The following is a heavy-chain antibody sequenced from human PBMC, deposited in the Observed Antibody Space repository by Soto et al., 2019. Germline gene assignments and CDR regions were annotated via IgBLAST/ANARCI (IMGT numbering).Heavy chain of an antibody. V-gene: IGHV1-69*08. J-gene: IGHJ6*02. CDR3: ARGNYDFWSGPAPSGKYYYYGMDV. D-gene: IGHD3-3*01. CDR2: VIPIHGNT. Sequence: SVKVSCKASGGTLSSYTISWVRQAQRQGLEWMGRVIPIHGNTNYAQKLQGRVTMTADTSTSTAYMELSSLRSDDTAVYYCARGNYDFWSGPAPSGKYYYYGMDVWGQGTTVTVSS. CDR1: GGTLSSYT.